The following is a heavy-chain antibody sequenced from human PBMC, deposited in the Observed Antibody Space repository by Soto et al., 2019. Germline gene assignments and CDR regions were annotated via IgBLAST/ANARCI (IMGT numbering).Heavy chain of an antibody. J-gene: IGHJ4*02. CDR3: ARWGFCSSPNCYPDS. CDR1: GGSISSYY. V-gene: IGHV4-59*08. CDR2: MYYSGST. Sequence: QVQLQESGPGLLKPSETLSLTCSVSGGSISSYYWSWIRQPLGKGLEWIGYMYYSGSTTYNPSLKSRVTISVDTSRKQFSLRLSSVTAADTAVYYCARWGFCSSPNCYPDSWGQGTLVTVSS. D-gene: IGHD2-15*01.